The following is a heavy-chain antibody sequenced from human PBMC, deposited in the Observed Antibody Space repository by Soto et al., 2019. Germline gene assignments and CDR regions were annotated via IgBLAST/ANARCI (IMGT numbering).Heavy chain of an antibody. Sequence: SETLSLTCTVSGGSISSYYWSWIRQPPGKGLEWIGYIYYSGSTNYNPSLKSRVTISVDTSKNQFSLKLSSVTAADTAVYYCARDSGGRYYYYGMDVWGQGTTVTVSS. CDR3: ARDSGGRYYYYGMDV. J-gene: IGHJ6*02. V-gene: IGHV4-59*01. D-gene: IGHD3-10*01. CDR2: IYYSGST. CDR1: GGSISSYY.